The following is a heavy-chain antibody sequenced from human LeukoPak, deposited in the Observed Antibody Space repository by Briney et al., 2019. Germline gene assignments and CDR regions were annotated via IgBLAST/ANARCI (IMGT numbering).Heavy chain of an antibody. CDR3: ARRCGGDCYVDY. D-gene: IGHD2-21*02. CDR2: IYSGGST. V-gene: IGHV3-66*04. Sequence: GGSLRLSCAASGFTVSSNYMSWVRQAPGKGLEWVSVIYSGGSTYYADSVKGRFTISRDNSKNTLYLQMNSLRAEDTAVYYCARRCGGDCYVDYWGQGTLVTVSS. J-gene: IGHJ4*02. CDR1: GFTVSSNY.